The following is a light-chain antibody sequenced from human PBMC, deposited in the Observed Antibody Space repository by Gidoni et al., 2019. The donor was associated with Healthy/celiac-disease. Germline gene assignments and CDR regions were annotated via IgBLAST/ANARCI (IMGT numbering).Light chain of an antibody. CDR2: KDS. CDR3: QSADSSGTYVV. V-gene: IGLV3-25*03. CDR1: ALPKQD. J-gene: IGLJ2*01. Sequence: SYELTPPPSVSVSPGQTARITCSGDALPKQDAYWYQQKPGPAPVLVIYKDSERPSGIPERFSGSSSGTTVTLTNSGVQAEDEADYYCQSADSSGTYVVFGGGTKLTVL.